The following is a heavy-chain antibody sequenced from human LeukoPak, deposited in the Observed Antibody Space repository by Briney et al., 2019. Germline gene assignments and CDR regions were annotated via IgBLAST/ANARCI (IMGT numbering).Heavy chain of an antibody. CDR2: ISSSSSYA. D-gene: IGHD1-26*01. V-gene: IGHV3-11*05. CDR1: GFTFSDYY. CDR3: ARVGGSYWVDY. Sequence: GVSLRLSCAASGFTFSDYYMSWIRQAPGKGLEWISYISSSSSYAIYADSVKGRFTISRHNAKNSMYLQMNSLRAEDTAVYYCARVGGSYWVDYWGQGTLVTASA. J-gene: IGHJ4*02.